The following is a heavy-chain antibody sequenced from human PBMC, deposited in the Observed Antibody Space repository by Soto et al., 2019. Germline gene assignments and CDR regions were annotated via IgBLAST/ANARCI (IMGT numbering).Heavy chain of an antibody. CDR1: GGTFSTYT. CDR2: IIPIFGTP. D-gene: IGHD2-15*01. V-gene: IGHV1-69*06. J-gene: IGHJ5*02. Sequence: ASVKVSCKASGGTFSTYTFSWVRQAPGQGLEWMGRIIPIFGTPYYAQKFQGRVTITADKSTGTVYMELSSLRSDDTAVYFCARGLECRGYCLDKPTWFAPWGQGTLVTVSS. CDR3: ARGLECRGYCLDKPTWFAP.